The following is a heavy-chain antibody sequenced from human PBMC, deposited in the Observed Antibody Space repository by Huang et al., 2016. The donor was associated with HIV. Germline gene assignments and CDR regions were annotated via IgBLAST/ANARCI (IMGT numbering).Heavy chain of an antibody. J-gene: IGHJ3*01. Sequence: EVQLVQSGAEVKKPGESLKISCTGSGYRFSIYWIAWVRQMPGKGLEWMGIISPFESKSTYSPSFGGHVSISVDKSINTVYLHWSSLKASDTAIYYCAKGRRAFDVWGQGTWVTVSS. CDR3: AKGRRAFDV. CDR1: GYRFSIYW. V-gene: IGHV5-51*03. CDR2: ISPFESKS.